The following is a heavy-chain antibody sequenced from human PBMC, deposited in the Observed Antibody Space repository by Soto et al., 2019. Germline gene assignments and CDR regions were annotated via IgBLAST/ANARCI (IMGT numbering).Heavy chain of an antibody. D-gene: IGHD3-10*01. CDR2: IIPILGIA. CDR1: GGTFSSYT. Sequence: QVQLVQSGAEVKKPGSSVKVSCKASGGTFSSYTISWVRQAPGQGLEWMGSIIPILGIANDAQKFQGRVTLTADKSTSTDYMELSSLRSEDTAVYYCARDHGDGSGRVRLSPDYYYYRDVWGKGTTVTVSS. V-gene: IGHV1-69*08. J-gene: IGHJ6*03. CDR3: ARDHGDGSGRVRLSPDYYYYRDV.